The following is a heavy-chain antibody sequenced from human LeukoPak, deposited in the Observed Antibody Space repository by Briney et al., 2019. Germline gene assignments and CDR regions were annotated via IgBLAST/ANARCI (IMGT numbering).Heavy chain of an antibody. V-gene: IGHV3-30*18. D-gene: IGHD3-3*01. CDR3: AKDYYDFWSGYSDY. CDR1: GFTFSSYG. J-gene: IGHJ4*02. Sequence: GGSLRLSCAASGFTFSSYGMHWVRQAPGKGLEWVAVISYDGSNKYYADSVKGRFTISRDNSKNTLYLQMNSLRAEDTAVYYCAKDYYDFWSGYSDYWGQGTLVTVSS. CDR2: ISYDGSNK.